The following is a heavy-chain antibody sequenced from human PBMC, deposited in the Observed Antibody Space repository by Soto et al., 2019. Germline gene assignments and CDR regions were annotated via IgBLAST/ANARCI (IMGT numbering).Heavy chain of an antibody. CDR3: ARPKYSSGWYTPPFDY. V-gene: IGHV4-34*01. D-gene: IGHD6-19*01. CDR1: GGSFSGYY. J-gene: IGHJ4*02. CDR2: INHSGST. Sequence: QVQLQQWGAGLLKPSETLSLTCAVYGGSFSGYYWSWIRQPPGKGLEWIGEINHSGSTNYNPSLKSQVTISVDTSKNQFSLKLSSVTAADTAVYYCARPKYSSGWYTPPFDYWGQGTLVTVSS.